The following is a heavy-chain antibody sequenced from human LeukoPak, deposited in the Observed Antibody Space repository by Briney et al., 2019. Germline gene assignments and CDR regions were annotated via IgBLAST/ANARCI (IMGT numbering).Heavy chain of an antibody. V-gene: IGHV4-4*07. CDR3: ARRMGD. J-gene: IGHJ4*02. Sequence: SETLSLTCSVSGDSISSYYWSWIRQPAGKGLEWIGRIYASGITNYNPPLRSRVTMSVDTSKNQFSLKLSSVTAADTAVYYCARRMGDWGQGTLVTVSS. CDR2: IYASGIT. CDR1: GDSISSYY. D-gene: IGHD1-26*01.